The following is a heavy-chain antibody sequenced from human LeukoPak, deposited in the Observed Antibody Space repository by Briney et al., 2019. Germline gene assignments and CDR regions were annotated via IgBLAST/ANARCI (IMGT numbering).Heavy chain of an antibody. CDR1: GFTFSSYS. CDR3: ARGPVPFSARPDWNTFDI. CDR2: ISSSSSTI. J-gene: IGHJ3*02. Sequence: GGSLRLSCAASGFTFSSYSMNWVRQAPGKGLEWVSYISSSSSTIYYADSVKGRFTISRDNAKNSLYLQMNSLRAEDTAVYYCARGPVPFSARPDWNTFDIWGQGTMVTVSS. D-gene: IGHD6-6*01. V-gene: IGHV3-48*01.